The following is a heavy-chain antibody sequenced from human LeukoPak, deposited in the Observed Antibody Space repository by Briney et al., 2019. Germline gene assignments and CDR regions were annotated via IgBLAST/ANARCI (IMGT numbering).Heavy chain of an antibody. V-gene: IGHV1-2*02. Sequence: ASVKVSCKASGYIFIDYYMHWVRQAPGQGLEWMGWINLNSGGTNYARKFQGRVTMTRDTSISTAYMELSRLRSDDTAVYYCARESGSYFRAADYWGQGTLVTVSS. CDR1: GYIFIDYY. CDR2: INLNSGGT. D-gene: IGHD1-26*01. J-gene: IGHJ4*02. CDR3: ARESGSYFRAADY.